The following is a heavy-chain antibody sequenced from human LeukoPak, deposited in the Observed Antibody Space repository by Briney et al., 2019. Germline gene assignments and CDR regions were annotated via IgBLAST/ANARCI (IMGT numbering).Heavy chain of an antibody. CDR3: ARGQVVISSPVGYYMDV. D-gene: IGHD3-22*01. Sequence: SVKVPCKASGGTFSGYAISWVRQAPGQGLEWMGGIIPIFGTANYAQKFQGRVTITTDESTSTAYMELSSLRSEDTAVYYCARGQVVISSPVGYYMDVWGKGTTVTVSS. J-gene: IGHJ6*03. CDR1: GGTFSGYA. CDR2: IIPIFGTA. V-gene: IGHV1-69*05.